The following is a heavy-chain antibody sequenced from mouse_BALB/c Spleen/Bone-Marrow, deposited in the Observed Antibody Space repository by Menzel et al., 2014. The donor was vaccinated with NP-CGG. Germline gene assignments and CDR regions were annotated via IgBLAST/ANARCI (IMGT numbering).Heavy chain of an antibody. V-gene: IGHV5-6-5*01. D-gene: IGHD1-2*01. J-gene: IGHJ2*01. CDR3: ARARGVTTATPYYFDY. CDR1: GFSFSSYA. Sequence: EEQGVESGGGLVKPGGSLKLSCAASGFSFSSYAVSWVRQTPEKRLEWVASISGGGNSYHSDNMKGRFTISRDNARNILYLQMSSLRSEDTAMYYCARARGVTTATPYYFDYWGQGTALTVSS. CDR2: ISGGGNS.